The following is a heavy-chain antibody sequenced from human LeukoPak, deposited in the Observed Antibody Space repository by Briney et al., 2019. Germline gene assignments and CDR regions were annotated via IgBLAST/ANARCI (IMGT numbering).Heavy chain of an antibody. V-gene: IGHV3-20*04. Sequence: GGSLRLSCAASGFTFDVYGMSWVRQAPGKGLEWVSGINWNGGSTGYADSVKGRFTISRDNAKNSLYLQMNSLRAEDTALYYCARLSSTYSSGWYVYWGQGTLVTVSS. CDR1: GFTFDVYG. D-gene: IGHD6-19*01. CDR2: INWNGGST. CDR3: ARLSSTYSSGWYVY. J-gene: IGHJ4*02.